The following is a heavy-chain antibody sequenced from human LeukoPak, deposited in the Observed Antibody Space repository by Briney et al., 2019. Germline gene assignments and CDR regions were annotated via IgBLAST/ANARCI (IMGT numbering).Heavy chain of an antibody. D-gene: IGHD3-3*01. Sequence: GASVKVSCKASGYTFTGYYMHWVRQAPGQGLEWMGWINPNSGGTNYAQKFQGRVTMTRDTSISTAYMELSRLRSDDTAVYYCAGDDFWSGKAAVYWGQGTLVTVSS. V-gene: IGHV1-2*02. CDR2: INPNSGGT. J-gene: IGHJ4*02. CDR1: GYTFTGYY. CDR3: AGDDFWSGKAAVY.